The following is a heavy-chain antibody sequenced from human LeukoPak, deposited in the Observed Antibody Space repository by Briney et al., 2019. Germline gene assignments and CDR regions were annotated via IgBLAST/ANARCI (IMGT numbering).Heavy chain of an antibody. V-gene: IGHV3-23*01. Sequence: PGGSLRLSCAASGFTFSSYAMSWVRQAPGKGLEWVSAISGSGGSTYYADSVKGRFAISRDNSKNTLYLQMNSLRAEDTAVYYCANSKGGIMVRGVFQNDYWGQGTLVTVSS. CDR1: GFTFSSYA. D-gene: IGHD3-10*01. CDR2: ISGSGGST. CDR3: ANSKGGIMVRGVFQNDY. J-gene: IGHJ4*02.